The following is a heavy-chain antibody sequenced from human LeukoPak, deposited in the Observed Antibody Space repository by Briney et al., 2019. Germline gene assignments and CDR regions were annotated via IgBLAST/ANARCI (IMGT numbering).Heavy chain of an antibody. CDR2: ISGSGGNT. CDR1: GFTFSSYT. J-gene: IGHJ6*03. Sequence: GGSLRLSCAASGFTFSSYTMSWVRQAPGKGLEWVSAISGSGGNTYYADSVKGRFTISRDNSKNTLYLQMNSLRAEDTAVYYCAGGLRWSRHMDVWGKGTTVTVSS. V-gene: IGHV3-23*01. CDR3: AGGLRWSRHMDV. D-gene: IGHD1-26*01.